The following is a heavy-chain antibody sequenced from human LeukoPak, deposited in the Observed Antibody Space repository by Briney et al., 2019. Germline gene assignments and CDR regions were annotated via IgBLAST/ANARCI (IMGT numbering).Heavy chain of an antibody. Sequence: SETLSLTCTVSGGSISSGDYYWSWIRQPPGKGLEWIGYIYYSGSTYYNPSLKSRVTISVDTSKNQFSLKLSSVTAADTAVYYCARRRRTEPFLFDIWGQGTMVTVSS. CDR2: IYYSGST. J-gene: IGHJ3*02. D-gene: IGHD1-14*01. CDR3: ARRRRTEPFLFDI. CDR1: GGSISSGDYY. V-gene: IGHV4-30-4*01.